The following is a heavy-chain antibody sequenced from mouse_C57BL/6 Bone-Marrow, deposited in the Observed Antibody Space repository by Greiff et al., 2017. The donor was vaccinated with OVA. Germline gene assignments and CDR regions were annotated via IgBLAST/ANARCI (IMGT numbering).Heavy chain of an antibody. CDR2: ISSGGSYT. CDR1: GFTFSSYG. J-gene: IGHJ2*01. CDR3: ARRSGSSLYY. D-gene: IGHD1-1*01. V-gene: IGHV5-6*02. Sequence: DVMLVESGGDLVKPGGSLKLSCAASGFTFSSYGMSWVRPTPDKRLEWVATISSGGSYTYYPDSVKGRFTISRDNAKNTLYLQMSSLKSEDTAMYYCARRSGSSLYYWGQGTTLTVSS.